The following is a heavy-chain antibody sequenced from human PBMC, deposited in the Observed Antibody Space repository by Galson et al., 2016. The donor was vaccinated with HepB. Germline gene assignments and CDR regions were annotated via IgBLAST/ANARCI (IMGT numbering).Heavy chain of an antibody. V-gene: IGHV1-69*13. D-gene: IGHD5-24*01. CDR1: GGTFSSYA. CDR2: IIPLYGTT. J-gene: IGHJ6*02. Sequence: SVKVSCKASGGTFSSYAINWARQAPGQGLEWMGGIIPLYGTTNYAQKFQGRVTITADESTSTAYMELSSLRSEDTAVYYCARVRDGYNKYYHYGLDVWGQWTTVTVSS. CDR3: ARVRDGYNKYYHYGLDV.